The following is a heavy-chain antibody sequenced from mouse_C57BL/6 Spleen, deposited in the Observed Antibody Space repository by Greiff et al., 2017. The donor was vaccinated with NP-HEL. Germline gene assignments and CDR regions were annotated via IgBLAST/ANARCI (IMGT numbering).Heavy chain of an antibody. V-gene: IGHV5-6*01. CDR2: ISSGGSYT. CDR3: ARRSHYYGSSYAMDY. Sequence: EVHLVESGGDLVKPGGSLKLSCAASGFTFSSYGMSWVRQTPDKRLEWVATISSGGSYTYYPDSVKGRFTISRDNAKNTLYLQMSSLKSEDTAMYYCARRSHYYGSSYAMDYWGQGTSVTVSS. CDR1: GFTFSSYG. J-gene: IGHJ4*01. D-gene: IGHD1-1*01.